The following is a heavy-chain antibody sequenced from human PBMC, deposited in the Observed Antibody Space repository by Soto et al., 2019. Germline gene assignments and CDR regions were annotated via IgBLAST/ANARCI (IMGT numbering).Heavy chain of an antibody. CDR3: ARQLGVRDWFDP. Sequence: SETLSLTCTVSGGSISSSSYYWGWIRQPPGKGLEGIGSIYYSGSTYYNPSLKSRLTISVDTSKNQLSLKLRYVTAADTAVYYCARQLGVRDWFDPWGQGTLVTVSS. CDR2: IYYSGST. J-gene: IGHJ5*02. CDR1: GGSISSSSYY. D-gene: IGHD2-21*01. V-gene: IGHV4-39*01.